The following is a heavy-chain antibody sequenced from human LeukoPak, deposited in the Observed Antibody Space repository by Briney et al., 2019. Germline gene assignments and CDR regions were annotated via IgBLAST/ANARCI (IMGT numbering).Heavy chain of an antibody. CDR3: ARVGRYYDFLSGSQYHYMHG. Sequence: SETLSLTCTVSGGSISSYYWSWIRQPPGKGLEWIGYIYYSGSTNYHPSLKSRVTISVDTSKNQFSLKLSSVTAADTAVYYCARVGRYYDFLSGSQYHYMHGWGEETTVTVSS. J-gene: IGHJ6*03. CDR1: GGSISSYY. D-gene: IGHD3-3*01. CDR2: IYYSGST. V-gene: IGHV4-59*01.